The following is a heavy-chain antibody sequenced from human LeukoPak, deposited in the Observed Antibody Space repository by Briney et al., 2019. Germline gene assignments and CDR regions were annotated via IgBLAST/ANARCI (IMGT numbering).Heavy chain of an antibody. J-gene: IGHJ4*02. CDR1: GFTFDDYA. D-gene: IGHD6-19*01. Sequence: GGSLRLSCAASGFTFDDYAMHWVRQAPGKGLEWVSGISWNSGSIGYADSVKGRFTISRDNAKNSLYLQMNSLRAEDTALYYCAKDIRPTIAVAGTMDYWGQGTLVTVSS. V-gene: IGHV3-9*01. CDR3: AKDIRPTIAVAGTMDY. CDR2: ISWNSGSI.